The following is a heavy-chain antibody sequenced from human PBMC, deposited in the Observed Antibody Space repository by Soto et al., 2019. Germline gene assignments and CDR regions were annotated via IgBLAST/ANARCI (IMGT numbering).Heavy chain of an antibody. CDR3: ARYGGGYYYFDY. CDR2: FSPYTGNT. J-gene: IGHJ4*02. V-gene: IGHV1-18*01. CDR1: GYTFTTYG. Sequence: QVQLVQSGAEVKKPGASLKVSCKTSGYTFTTYGISWVRQAPGQGLEWMGWFSPYTGNTKYAEKFQGKVTMTADTSTSTAYVELGSLRSDDTAVYYCARYGGGYYYFDYWGQGTLVTVSS. D-gene: IGHD2-15*01.